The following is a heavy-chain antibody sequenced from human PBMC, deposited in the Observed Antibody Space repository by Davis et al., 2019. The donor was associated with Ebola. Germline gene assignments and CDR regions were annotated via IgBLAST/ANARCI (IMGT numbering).Heavy chain of an antibody. CDR2: FNSDGSST. V-gene: IGHV3-74*01. D-gene: IGHD1-26*01. CDR3: AIIWRSGAIGS. J-gene: IGHJ4*02. CDR1: GFCFSSYW. Sequence: SLNLHCPAPGFCFSSYWMHWVRQAPGNGLVPVPRFNSDGSSTSYADSVKGRFTISRDNAKNTLYLQMNGLRVEDTALYYCAIIWRSGAIGSWGQGTLVSVSS.